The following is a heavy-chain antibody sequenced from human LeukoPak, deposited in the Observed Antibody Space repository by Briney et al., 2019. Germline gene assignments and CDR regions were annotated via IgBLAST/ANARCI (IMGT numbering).Heavy chain of an antibody. Sequence: GKSLRLSCAASGFTFSIHAMHCVRQAPGKGLEWVSCISYDGSNKYYEDSVKGRFTISRDNSKSTLFLQVSSLRVEDTAVYYCARESTLSPDSGFFDSWGQGVVVTVSS. D-gene: IGHD6-19*01. J-gene: IGHJ4*02. V-gene: IGHV3-30*04. CDR1: GFTFSIHA. CDR3: ARESTLSPDSGFFDS. CDR2: ISYDGSNK.